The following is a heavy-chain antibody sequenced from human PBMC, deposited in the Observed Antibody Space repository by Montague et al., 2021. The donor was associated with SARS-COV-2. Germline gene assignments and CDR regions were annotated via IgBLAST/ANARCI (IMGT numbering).Heavy chain of an antibody. D-gene: IGHD2-8*02. CDR3: ARDLYWAFDA. V-gene: IGHV6-1*01. CDR1: GDSVASNIAA. Sequence: CAISGDSVASNIAAWDWLTQSPSRGLEWLGRTQYTSTRYETYAVSVQSRITITADTSKNQFSLHLNSVTPEDTAVYYCARDLYWAFDAWGLGTTVTVSA. J-gene: IGHJ3*01. CDR2: TQYTSTRYE.